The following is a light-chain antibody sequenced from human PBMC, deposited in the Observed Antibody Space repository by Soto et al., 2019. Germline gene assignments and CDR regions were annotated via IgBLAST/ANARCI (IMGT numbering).Light chain of an antibody. CDR3: TSYAGTYSFFYV. J-gene: IGLJ1*01. CDR2: DVS. Sequence: QSVLTQPASVSGSPGQSITISCTGTSSDIGDSNYVSWYQQHPGKAPKLVIYDVSNRPSGVSNRFSGSKSANTASLTVSGLQAEDEADYYCTSYAGTYSFFYVFGTGTKVTVL. CDR1: SSDIGDSNY. V-gene: IGLV2-14*03.